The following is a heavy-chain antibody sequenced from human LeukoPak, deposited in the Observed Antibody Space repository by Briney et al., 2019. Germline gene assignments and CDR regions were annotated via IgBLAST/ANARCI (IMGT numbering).Heavy chain of an antibody. D-gene: IGHD2-15*01. CDR2: ISTSSSSK. CDR3: TRDGRVAYEMDV. V-gene: IGHV3-21*01. J-gene: IGHJ6*02. CDR1: GFTFSSYR. Sequence: PGGSLRLSCAVSGFTFSSYRMSWVSQAPGKGLEWVSSISTSSSSKYYADSVKGRFTISRDNAKNSLDLQMNSLRAEDTAVYYCTRDGRVAYEMDVWGQGTTVTVSS.